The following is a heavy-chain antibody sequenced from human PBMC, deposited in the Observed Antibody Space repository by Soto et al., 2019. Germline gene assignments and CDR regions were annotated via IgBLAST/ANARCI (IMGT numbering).Heavy chain of an antibody. Sequence: KPSETLSLTCDVDGGSFSGYYWSWIRQPPGKGLEWIGEINHSGSTNYNPSLKSRVTISVDTSKNQFSLKLSSVTAADTAVYYCARDLYSSSPYWGQGTLVTVSS. CDR1: GGSFSGYY. CDR2: INHSGST. D-gene: IGHD6-6*01. J-gene: IGHJ4*02. V-gene: IGHV4-34*01. CDR3: ARDLYSSSPY.